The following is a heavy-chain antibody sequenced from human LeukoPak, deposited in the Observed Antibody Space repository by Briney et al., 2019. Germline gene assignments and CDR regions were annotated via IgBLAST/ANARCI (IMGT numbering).Heavy chain of an antibody. CDR2: MNQNGDQT. CDR3: ARDVRY. CDR1: GFTFSDSW. V-gene: IGHV3-7*04. J-gene: IGHJ4*02. Sequence: PGGSLRLSCAGSGFTFSDSWMNWVRQAPGKGLEWVATMNQNGDQTNYADSVRGRFTISRDNAKNSLYLQMNSLRAEDTAVYHCARDVRYWGQGTLVTVSS.